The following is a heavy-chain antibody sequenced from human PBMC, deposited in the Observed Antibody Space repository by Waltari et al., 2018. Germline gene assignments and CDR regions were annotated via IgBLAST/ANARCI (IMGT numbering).Heavy chain of an antibody. J-gene: IGHJ4*02. V-gene: IGHV3-33*01. CDR1: GFTFSSIG. Sequence: QVQLVESGGGVVQPGRSLRLSCAVSGFTFSSIGMNWARLAPGKGLGGVAVIGYDGSNKYYADSVKGRFTISRDNSKNTLYLQMNSLRAEDTAVYYCARDGSYSSGWYLPNWGQGTLVTVSS. D-gene: IGHD6-19*01. CDR3: ARDGSYSSGWYLPN. CDR2: IGYDGSNK.